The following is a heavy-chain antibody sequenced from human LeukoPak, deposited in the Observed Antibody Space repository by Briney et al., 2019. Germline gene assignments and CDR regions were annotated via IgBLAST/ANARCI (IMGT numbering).Heavy chain of an antibody. CDR3: ASQVPYYFDY. J-gene: IGHJ4*02. Sequence: GGSLRLSCAASVSTFSSYATSWFRQAPAKGLEWVSAISGSGGSTYYADSVKGRFTISRDNSKNTLYLQMNSLRAEDTAVYYCASQVPYYFDYWGQGTLVTVSS. CDR1: VSTFSSYA. V-gene: IGHV3-23*01. CDR2: ISGSGGST.